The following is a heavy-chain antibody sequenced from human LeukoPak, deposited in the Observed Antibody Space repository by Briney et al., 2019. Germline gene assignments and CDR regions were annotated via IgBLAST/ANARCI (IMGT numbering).Heavy chain of an antibody. CDR2: INSDGSTT. Sequence: GGSLRLSCAASGFTFSRYWMHWVRQVPGKGLVWVSRINSDGSTTTYADFVKGRFTLSRDDAKNTLYLQMNSLRAEDTAVYYCAGDGRNSGWIDYWGQGTLVTVSS. J-gene: IGHJ4*02. V-gene: IGHV3-74*01. D-gene: IGHD6-19*01. CDR3: AGDGRNSGWIDY. CDR1: GFTFSRYW.